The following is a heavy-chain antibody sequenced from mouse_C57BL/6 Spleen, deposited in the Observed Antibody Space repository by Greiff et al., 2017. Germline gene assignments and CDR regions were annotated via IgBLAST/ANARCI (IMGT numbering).Heavy chain of an antibody. CDR3: ARDPAWFAY. Sequence: QVQLKQPGAELVKPGASVKLSCKASGYTFTSYWMHWVKQRPGRGLEWIGRIDPNSGGTKYNEKFKSKATLTVDKPSSTAYMQLSSLSSADSAVYYCARDPAWFAYWGQGTLVTVSA. CDR1: GYTFTSYW. J-gene: IGHJ3*01. V-gene: IGHV1-72*01. CDR2: IDPNSGGT.